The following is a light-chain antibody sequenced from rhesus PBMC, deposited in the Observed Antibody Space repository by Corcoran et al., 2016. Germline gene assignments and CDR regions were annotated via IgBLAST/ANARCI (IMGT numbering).Light chain of an antibody. CDR3: QQHDSYPWT. CDR2: DAS. V-gene: IGKV1-25*01. CDR1: QGISKY. Sequence: DIQMTQSPSSLSASVGDTVTITCQASQGISKYLAWCQQKPGEAPKLLIYDASTLQSGVPSRFSGRGSGTEFPLTISSLQPEDFATYYCQQHDSYPWTFGQGTKVEI. J-gene: IGKJ1*01.